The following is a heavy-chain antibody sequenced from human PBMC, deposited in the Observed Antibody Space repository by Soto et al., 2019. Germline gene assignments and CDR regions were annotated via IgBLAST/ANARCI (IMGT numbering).Heavy chain of an antibody. J-gene: IGHJ4*02. CDR3: ARHGRGVGARPLDY. D-gene: IGHD1-26*01. CDR2: IFSNDEK. Sequence: QVTLKESGPVLVKPTETLTLTCTVSGFSLSNARMGVSWIRQPPGKALEWLAHIFSNDEKSYSTCLKSRLTTSKATPKSPVVLTMTNMAPVDTATYYCARHGRGVGARPLDYWGQGTLVTVSS. CDR1: GFSLSNARMG. V-gene: IGHV2-26*01.